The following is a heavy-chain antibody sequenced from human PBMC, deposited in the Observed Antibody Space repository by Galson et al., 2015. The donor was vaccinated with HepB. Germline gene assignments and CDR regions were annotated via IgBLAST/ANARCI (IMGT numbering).Heavy chain of an antibody. CDR2: IRYDGNNK. D-gene: IGHD5-12*01. CDR3: VKGGTWLRSQFDY. Sequence: SLRLSCAASGFTFSSYGMHWVRQAPGKGLEWVAFIRYDGNNKYYADSVKGRSTISRDNSKNTLYLQMNSLRAEDTAVYYCVKGGTWLRSQFDYWGQGTLVTVSS. CDR1: GFTFSSYG. V-gene: IGHV3-30*02. J-gene: IGHJ4*02.